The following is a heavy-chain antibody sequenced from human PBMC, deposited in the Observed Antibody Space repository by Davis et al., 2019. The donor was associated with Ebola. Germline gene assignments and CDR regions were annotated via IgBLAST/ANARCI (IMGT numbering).Heavy chain of an antibody. J-gene: IGHJ6*02. CDR1: GFTFSSYA. CDR2: ISGSGGST. V-gene: IGHV3-23*01. Sequence: PGGSLRLSCAASGFTFSSYAMSWVRQAPGKGLEWVSAISGSGGSTYYADSVKGRFTISRDNSKNTLYLQMNSLRAEDTAVYFCARADIGEFYYYAMDVWGQGTTVTVSS. D-gene: IGHD3-10*01. CDR3: ARADIGEFYYYAMDV.